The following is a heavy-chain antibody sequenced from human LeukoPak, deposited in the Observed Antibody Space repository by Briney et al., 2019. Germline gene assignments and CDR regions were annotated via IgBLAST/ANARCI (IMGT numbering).Heavy chain of an antibody. D-gene: IGHD6-13*01. CDR1: GYTFTSCG. CDR3: ARAFLAAAGNAFDI. Sequence: GASVKVSCKASGYTFTSCGISWVRQAPGQGLEWMGWISAYNGNTNYAQKLQGRVTMTTDTSTSTAYMELRSLRSDDTAVYYCARAFLAAAGNAFDIWGQGTMVTVSS. V-gene: IGHV1-18*01. J-gene: IGHJ3*02. CDR2: ISAYNGNT.